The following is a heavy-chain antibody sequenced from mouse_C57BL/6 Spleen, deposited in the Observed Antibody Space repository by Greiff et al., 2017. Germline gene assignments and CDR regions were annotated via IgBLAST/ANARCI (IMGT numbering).Heavy chain of an antibody. V-gene: IGHV5-9-1*02. CDR2: ISSGGDYI. Sequence: EVKLVESGEGLVKPGGSLKLSCAASGFTFSSYAMSWVRQTPEKRLEWVAYISSGGDYIYYADTVKGRFTISRDNARNTLYLQMSSLKSEDTAVYYCTSDGLRAWFAGWGQATLVTVA. CDR1: GFTFSSYA. CDR3: TSDGLRAWFAG. J-gene: IGHJ3*01. D-gene: IGHD2-4*01.